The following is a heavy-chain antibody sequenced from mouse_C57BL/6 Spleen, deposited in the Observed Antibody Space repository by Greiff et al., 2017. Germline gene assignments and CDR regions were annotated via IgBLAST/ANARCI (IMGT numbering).Heavy chain of an antibody. D-gene: IGHD1-1*01. CDR2: FHPYNDDT. V-gene: IGHV1-47*01. J-gene: IGHJ1*03. Sequence: VKLQESGAELVKPGASVKMSCKASGYTFTTYPIEWMKQNHGKSLEWIGNFHPYNDDTKYNEKFKGKATLTVEKSSSTVYLELSRLTSDDSAVYYCARRGSRGGYFDVWGTGTTVTVSS. CDR1: GYTFTTYP. CDR3: ARRGSRGGYFDV.